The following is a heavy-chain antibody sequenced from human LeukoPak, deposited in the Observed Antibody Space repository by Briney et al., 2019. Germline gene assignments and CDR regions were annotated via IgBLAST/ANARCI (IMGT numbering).Heavy chain of an antibody. D-gene: IGHD3-22*01. J-gene: IGHJ3*02. V-gene: IGHV4-61*02. CDR1: GDSISSGDYY. CDR3: ARGPYSYDSSGAFDI. CDR2: ISSSGIT. Sequence: SETLSLTCTVSGDSISSGDYYWSWIRQPAGKGLEWIGRISSSGITNYNPSLKSRATIAVDTSTNQFSMKLSSVTAADTAVYFCARGPYSYDSSGAFDIWGQGTMVTVSS.